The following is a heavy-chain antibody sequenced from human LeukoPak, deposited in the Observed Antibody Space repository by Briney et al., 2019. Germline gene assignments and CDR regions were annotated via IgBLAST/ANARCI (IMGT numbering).Heavy chain of an antibody. V-gene: IGHV3-48*04. CDR2: ISSSTSTI. CDR3: ARAARGYDY. D-gene: IGHD6-6*01. J-gene: IGHJ4*02. Sequence: GGSLRLSCAASGFTFSSYSMNWVRQAPGKGLEWISYISSSTSTIYYADSVKGRFTISRDNAKNSLYLQMNSLRAEDTAVYYCARAARGYDYWGQGTLVTVSS. CDR1: GFTFSSYS.